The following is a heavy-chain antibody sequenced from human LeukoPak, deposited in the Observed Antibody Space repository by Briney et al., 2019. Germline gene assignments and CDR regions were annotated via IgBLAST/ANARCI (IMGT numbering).Heavy chain of an antibody. V-gene: IGHV4-34*01. CDR3: ARERYSSSGYFDY. CDR1: GGSFSGYY. J-gene: IGHJ4*02. Sequence: KPSETLSLTCAVYGGSFSGYYWSWIRQPPGKGLEWIGEINHSGSTNYNPSLKSRVTISVDTSKNQFSLKLSSVTAADTAVYYCARERYSSSGYFDYWGQGTLVTVSS. D-gene: IGHD6-6*01. CDR2: INHSGST.